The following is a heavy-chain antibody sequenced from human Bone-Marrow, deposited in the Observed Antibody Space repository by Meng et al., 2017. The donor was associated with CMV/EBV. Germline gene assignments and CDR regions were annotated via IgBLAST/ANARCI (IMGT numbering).Heavy chain of an antibody. CDR1: GFTFSSYA. Sequence: CAASGFTFSSYAMNWVRQAPGKELEWVSAINGRGSTSYYADSVKGRFTISRDNSKNSLFLQLNSLRAEDTAVYYCARGNSYYDFSLEYWGQGTLVTVSS. V-gene: IGHV3-23*01. CDR3: ARGNSYYDFSLEY. D-gene: IGHD3-3*01. J-gene: IGHJ4*02. CDR2: INGRGSTS.